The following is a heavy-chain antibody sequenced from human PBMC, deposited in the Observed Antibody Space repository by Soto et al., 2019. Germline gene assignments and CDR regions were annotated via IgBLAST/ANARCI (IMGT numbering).Heavy chain of an antibody. CDR2: INPDSGGT. CDR1: GYSFTAYY. J-gene: IGHJ4*02. V-gene: IGHV1-2*04. D-gene: IGHD1-26*01. Sequence: GASVKVSCKASGYSFTAYYIHWVRQAPGQGLEWMGWINPDSGGTDYAQKFEGWVTLTRDTSIDTVYMELTRLKSNDTAVYYCAGAVGRDGSSWYRGGYDSWGQGTQVTVSS. CDR3: AGAVGRDGSSWYRGGYDS.